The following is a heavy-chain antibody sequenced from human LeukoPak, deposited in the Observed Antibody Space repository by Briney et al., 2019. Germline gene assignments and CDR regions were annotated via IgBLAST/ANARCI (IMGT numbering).Heavy chain of an antibody. CDR1: GCTFTSYY. J-gene: IGHJ5*02. CDR2: ISAYNGNT. Sequence: ASVKVSCKASGCTFTSYYIHWVRQAPGQGLEWMGWISAYNGNTNYAQKLQGRVTMTTDTSTSTAYMELRSLRSDDTAVYYCAREVYGNWFDPWGQGTLVTVSS. CDR3: AREVYGNWFDP. D-gene: IGHD3-10*01. V-gene: IGHV1-18*04.